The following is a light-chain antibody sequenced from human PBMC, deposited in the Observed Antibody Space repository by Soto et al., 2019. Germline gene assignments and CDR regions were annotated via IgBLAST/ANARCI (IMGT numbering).Light chain of an antibody. Sequence: QSVLTQPASVSGSPGQSITISCTGTSSDVGSYNLVSWYQPHPGKAPKLMIYEGSKRPSGVSNRFSGSKSGNTASLTISGLQAEDEADYYCCSYAGSSTLFGGGTKLTVL. CDR1: SSDVGSYNL. V-gene: IGLV2-23*01. CDR2: EGS. J-gene: IGLJ2*01. CDR3: CSYAGSSTL.